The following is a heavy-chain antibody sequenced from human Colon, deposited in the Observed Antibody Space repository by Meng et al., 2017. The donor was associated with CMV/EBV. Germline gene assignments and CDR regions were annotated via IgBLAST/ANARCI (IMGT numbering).Heavy chain of an antibody. J-gene: IGHJ4*02. CDR3: ARISTYYYFDF. CDR2: ISSRGSSI. Sequence: GGSLRLSCAASGFSFSDYEMNWVRQAPGKGLEWVSYISSRGSSIYYADSVKGRFTISRDNAKNSLYLQMNSLRAEDTAVYYCARISTYYYFDFWGQGALVTVSS. D-gene: IGHD4-11*01. V-gene: IGHV3-48*03. CDR1: GFSFSDYE.